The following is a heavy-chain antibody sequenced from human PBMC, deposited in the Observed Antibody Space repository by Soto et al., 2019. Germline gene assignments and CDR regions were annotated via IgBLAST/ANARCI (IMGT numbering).Heavy chain of an antibody. CDR3: ARHSYGDYVFDY. CDR2: IYYTGST. J-gene: IGHJ4*02. V-gene: IGHV4-39*01. CDR1: GGSISRSGYS. Sequence: SETLSLTCTVSGGSISRSGYSWGWIRQPPGKGLEWIGSIYYTGSTYYNPSLKSRVTTSVDTSKNQFSLKLSSVTAADTAVHYCARHSYGDYVFDYWGQGTLVTVSS. D-gene: IGHD4-17*01.